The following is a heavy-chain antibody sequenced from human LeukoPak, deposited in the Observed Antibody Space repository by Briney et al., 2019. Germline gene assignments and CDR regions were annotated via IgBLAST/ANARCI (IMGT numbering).Heavy chain of an antibody. Sequence: GGSLRLSCAASGFTFSSYAMSWVRQAPGKGLEWVSAISGNGGTTYYADSVKGRFTISRDNSKNTLYLQMNSLRAEDTAVYYCAALPYVWGYFDYWGQGTLVTVSS. CDR3: AALPYVWGYFDY. D-gene: IGHD3-16*01. J-gene: IGHJ4*02. CDR2: ISGNGGTT. CDR1: GFTFSSYA. V-gene: IGHV3-23*01.